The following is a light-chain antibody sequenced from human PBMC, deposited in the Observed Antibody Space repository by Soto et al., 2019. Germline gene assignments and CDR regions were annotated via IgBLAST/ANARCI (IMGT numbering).Light chain of an antibody. CDR3: QQYNNWPPIT. V-gene: IGKV1-39*01. Sequence: DIQMTQSPSTLSASVGDRVTITCRASQSISTYLNWYQQKPGKGPNLLIYSASSLQSGVPSRFSGSGSGTDFTLTISSLQSEDFAVYYCQQYNNWPPITFGGGTKVDIK. J-gene: IGKJ4*01. CDR2: SAS. CDR1: QSISTY.